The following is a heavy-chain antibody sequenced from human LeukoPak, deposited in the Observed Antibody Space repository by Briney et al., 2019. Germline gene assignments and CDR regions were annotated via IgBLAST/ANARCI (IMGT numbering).Heavy chain of an antibody. CDR2: IYYSGST. CDR3: ARGFGYYDVLTAF. CDR1: GGSMGDYY. J-gene: IGHJ4*02. V-gene: IGHV4-59*01. D-gene: IGHD3-9*01. Sequence: PSETLSLTCAVSGGSMGDYYWSWIRQPPGKGLEWVGNIYYSGSTNYNPSLKSRVTISVDTSKNQFSLKVRYVTAADTAVYYCARGFGYYDVLTAFWGQGTLVTVSS.